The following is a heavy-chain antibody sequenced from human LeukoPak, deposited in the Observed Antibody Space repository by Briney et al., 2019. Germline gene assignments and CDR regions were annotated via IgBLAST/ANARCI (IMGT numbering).Heavy chain of an antibody. Sequence: SETLSLTCAVYGGSFSGYYWSWIRQPPGKGLEWIGEINHSGSTNYNPSLKSRVTISVDTSENQFSLKLSSVTAADTAVYYCARDQCSGGSCYVNYWGQGTLVTVSS. D-gene: IGHD2-15*01. CDR2: INHSGST. CDR1: GGSFSGYY. CDR3: ARDQCSGGSCYVNY. J-gene: IGHJ4*02. V-gene: IGHV4-34*01.